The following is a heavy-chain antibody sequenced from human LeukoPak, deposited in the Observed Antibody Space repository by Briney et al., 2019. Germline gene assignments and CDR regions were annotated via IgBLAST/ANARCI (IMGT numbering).Heavy chain of an antibody. CDR2: ISSSGGST. CDR1: GFTFSSYA. V-gene: IGHV3-64*01. D-gene: IGHD5-12*01. CDR3: ARDGIVATIYYYYYYMDV. Sequence: GGSLRLSCAASGFTFSSYAMHWVRQAPGKGLEYVSAISSSGGSTYYANSVKGRFTISRDNSKNTLYLQMGSLRAEDMAVYYCARDGIVATIYYYYYYMDVWGKGTTVTISS. J-gene: IGHJ6*03.